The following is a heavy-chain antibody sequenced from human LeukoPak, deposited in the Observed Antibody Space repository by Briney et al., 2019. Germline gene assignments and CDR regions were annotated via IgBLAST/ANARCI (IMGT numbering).Heavy chain of an antibody. D-gene: IGHD3-22*01. J-gene: IGHJ4*02. CDR1: GFTFSSYS. Sequence: PGGSLRLSCAASGFTFSSYSMNWVRQAPGQGLEWGSSISSSSSYIYYADSVKGRFTISRDNAKNSLYLQMNSLRAEDTAVYYCARDLSGAGGDSSGSLSVYWGQGTLVTVSS. V-gene: IGHV3-21*01. CDR3: ARDLSGAGGDSSGSLSVY. CDR2: ISSSSSYI.